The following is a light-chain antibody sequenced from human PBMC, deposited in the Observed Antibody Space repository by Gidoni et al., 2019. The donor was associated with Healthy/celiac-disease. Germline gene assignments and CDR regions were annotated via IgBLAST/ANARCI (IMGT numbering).Light chain of an antibody. CDR3: QQHNSYPWT. V-gene: IGKV1-17*01. CDR1: QGIRND. J-gene: IGKJ1*01. Sequence: IQLTQSPSSLSASVGSRVTITCRAIQGIRNDLGWYQQKPGKAPKRLTYAASSLQSRVPSRISSRGAGKEFTLTISSLQPEDFANYYCQQHNSYPWTFGQGTKVEIK. CDR2: AAS.